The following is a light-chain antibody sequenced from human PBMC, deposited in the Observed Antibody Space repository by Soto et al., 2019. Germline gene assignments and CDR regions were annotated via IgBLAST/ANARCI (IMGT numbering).Light chain of an antibody. CDR1: ESISTW. V-gene: IGKV1-5*01. Sequence: DIQMTQSPSTLSASVGDRVTITCRASESISTWLAWYQQKPGRAPKLLIYDASNLESGVPSRFSGSSSGTEFILTIDSVQPDDFATYYCQQYNSYLYTFGQGTRLEI. CDR3: QQYNSYLYT. J-gene: IGKJ5*01. CDR2: DAS.